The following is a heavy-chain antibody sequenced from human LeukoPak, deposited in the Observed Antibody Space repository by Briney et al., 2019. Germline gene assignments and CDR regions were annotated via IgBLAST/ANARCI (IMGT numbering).Heavy chain of an antibody. CDR3: AQGRHNYYAMDV. J-gene: IGHJ6*02. V-gene: IGHV6-1*01. CDR1: GDSVSRKNVA. CDR2: TSYMSMWYN. Sequence: SQTLSLTFAISGDSVSRKNVAWKWIRQSPSRGIEWLRRTSYMSMWYNEYALSVKSRITINPDTAKNQVSLQLNSVTPEDAAVYYCAQGRHNYYAMDVCGQGTTVIV.